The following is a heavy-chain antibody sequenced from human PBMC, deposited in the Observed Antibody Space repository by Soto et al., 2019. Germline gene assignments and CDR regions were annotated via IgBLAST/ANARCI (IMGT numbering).Heavy chain of an antibody. CDR1: GGSISSYY. D-gene: IGHD2-2*01. J-gene: IGHJ4*02. Sequence: SETLSLTCTVSGGSISSYYWSWIRQPPGKGLEWIGYIYYSGSTNYNPSLKSRVTISVDTSKNQFSLKLSSVTAADTAVYYCARSYCSSTSCYRFDYWGQGTLVTVSS. CDR2: IYYSGST. V-gene: IGHV4-59*01. CDR3: ARSYCSSTSCYRFDY.